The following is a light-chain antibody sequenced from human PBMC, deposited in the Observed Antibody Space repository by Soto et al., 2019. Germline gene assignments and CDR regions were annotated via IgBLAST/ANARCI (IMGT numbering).Light chain of an antibody. J-gene: IGKJ3*01. Sequence: DIQMTQSPSSLSASVGDRLTIICEASHGITSYLNWYQHKPGKAPKLLIYDASILEAGVPPRFSGSGSGTDFTLTISGLQPEDVATYYCQHCDYLPIFGPGTTVDFK. CDR2: DAS. CDR1: HGITSY. CDR3: QHCDYLPI. V-gene: IGKV1-33*01.